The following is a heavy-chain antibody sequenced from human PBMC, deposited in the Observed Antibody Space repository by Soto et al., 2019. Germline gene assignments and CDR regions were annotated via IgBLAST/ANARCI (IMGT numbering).Heavy chain of an antibody. CDR2: VSTNGAT. Sequence: SETLSLTCTVSGGSISSYYWNWIRQPAGKGLEWIGRVSTNGATNYNPSLESRVTMSVDTSKNQFSLKLTSVTAADTAVYFCARADYEILTGSYAMDVWGQGTTVTVSS. CDR1: GGSISSYY. D-gene: IGHD3-9*01. V-gene: IGHV4-4*07. J-gene: IGHJ6*02. CDR3: ARADYEILTGSYAMDV.